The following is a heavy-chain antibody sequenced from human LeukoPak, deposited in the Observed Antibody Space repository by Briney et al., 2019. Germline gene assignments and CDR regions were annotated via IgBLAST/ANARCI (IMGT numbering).Heavy chain of an antibody. CDR3: TIPYYYDSRNV. Sequence: GGPLRLSCAASGFTFSSYTMNWVRQAPGKGLEWISYISSSHSTVYYADSVKGRFTISRDNAKNSLYLQMNSLRAEDTAVYYCTIPYYYDSRNVWGKGTTVTVSS. D-gene: IGHD3-22*01. CDR2: ISSSHSTV. V-gene: IGHV3-48*01. CDR1: GFTFSSYT. J-gene: IGHJ6*04.